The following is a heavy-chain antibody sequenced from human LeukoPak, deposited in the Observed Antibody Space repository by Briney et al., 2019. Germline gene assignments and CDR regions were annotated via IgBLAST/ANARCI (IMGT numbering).Heavy chain of an antibody. CDR2: IYNSGSS. D-gene: IGHD3-3*01. V-gene: IGHV4-31*03. CDR3: ARTITIYGVPCYFDY. CDR1: GGSISSGGFY. J-gene: IGHJ4*02. Sequence: SETLSLTCTVSGGSISSGGFYWTWIRQHPGKGLEWIGYIYNSGSSYYNPSLKSRVTMSVDTSKNQFSLKLRSVTAAGTAVYYCARTITIYGVPCYFDYWGQGTLVTVSS.